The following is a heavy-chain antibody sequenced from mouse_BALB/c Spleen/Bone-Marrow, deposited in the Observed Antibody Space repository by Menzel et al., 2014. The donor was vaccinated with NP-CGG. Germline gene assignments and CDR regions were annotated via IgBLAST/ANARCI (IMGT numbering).Heavy chain of an antibody. CDR2: IVPSSAYS. CDR3: AREGSYDGCSGLFDY. CDR1: GYSFTSYT. Sequence: VQLQQSGAELARPGASVRMSCKASGYSFTSYTMHWLKQRPGQGLEWIAYIVPSSAYSNYNQRFKDEATLTADRSSSTTDMHLSSLTSEDPAVYYGAREGSYDGCSGLFDYWGPGTTLTVSS. V-gene: IGHV1-4*01. D-gene: IGHD2-3*01. J-gene: IGHJ2*01.